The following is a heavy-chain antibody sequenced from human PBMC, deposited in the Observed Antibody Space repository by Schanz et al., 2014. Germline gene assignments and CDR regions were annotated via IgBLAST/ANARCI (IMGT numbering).Heavy chain of an antibody. J-gene: IGHJ3*01. Sequence: QVQLQESGPGLVKPSETLSLTCTVSGDSVNSNYWNWIRQSPGRGLEWIGHFYNPGSTNYNPSLKGGATISIDASTNQVSLMLGSVPAADTAVYYCVRDAGRDGYNLAFDVWGQGTLVTVSS. CDR1: GDSVNSNY. CDR2: FYNPGST. V-gene: IGHV4-59*02. D-gene: IGHD1-1*01. CDR3: VRDAGRDGYNLAFDV.